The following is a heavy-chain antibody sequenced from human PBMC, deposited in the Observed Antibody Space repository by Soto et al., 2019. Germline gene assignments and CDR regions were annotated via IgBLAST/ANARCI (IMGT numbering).Heavy chain of an antibody. Sequence: GGSLRLSCAASGFTFSSYSMNWVRQAPGKGLEWVSYISSSSSTIYYADSVKGRFTISRDNAKNSLYLQMNSLRAEDTAVYYCASGYYYDSSGYQDYWGQGTLVTVSS. CDR1: GFTFSSYS. J-gene: IGHJ4*02. D-gene: IGHD3-22*01. CDR3: ASGYYYDSSGYQDY. V-gene: IGHV3-48*01. CDR2: ISSSSSTI.